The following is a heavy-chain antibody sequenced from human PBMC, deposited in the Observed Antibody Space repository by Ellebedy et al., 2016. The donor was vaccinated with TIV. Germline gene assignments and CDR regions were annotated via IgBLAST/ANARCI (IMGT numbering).Heavy chain of an antibody. CDR1: GFPFDLYT. D-gene: IGHD6-13*01. Sequence: PGGSLRLSCAASGFPFDLYTMAWVRQAPGKGPEWLSQISSTSGSISYGESVRGRFTISRDNANNLLILQMNSLTGEDTAVYYCVRDRGTSWVQFDSWGPGALVTVSS. J-gene: IGHJ4*02. CDR3: VRDRGTSWVQFDS. CDR2: ISSTSGSI. V-gene: IGHV3-48*01.